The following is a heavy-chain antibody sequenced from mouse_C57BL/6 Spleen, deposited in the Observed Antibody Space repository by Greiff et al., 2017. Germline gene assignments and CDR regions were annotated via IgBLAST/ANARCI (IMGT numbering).Heavy chain of an antibody. Sequence: QVQLQQSGAELAKPGASVTLSCKASGYTFTSYWMHWVKQRPGQGLEWLGYLNPSSGYTKSNQKFKDKATLHAAKSSSTAYMQLSSLTYEDSAVYYCARVGSSLYYFDYWGQGTSLTVSS. D-gene: IGHD1-1*01. J-gene: IGHJ2*02. V-gene: IGHV1-7*01. CDR3: ARVGSSLYYFDY. CDR1: GYTFTSYW. CDR2: LNPSSGYT.